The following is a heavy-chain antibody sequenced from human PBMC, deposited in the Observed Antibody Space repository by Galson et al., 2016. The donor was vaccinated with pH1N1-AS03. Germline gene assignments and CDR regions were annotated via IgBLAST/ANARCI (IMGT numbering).Heavy chain of an antibody. CDR3: ARAETFYDHFFDF. J-gene: IGHJ4*02. CDR1: GYSFIDFA. CDR2: IKGGNVNT. V-gene: IGHV1-3*01. Sequence: QSGAEVKEPGASVKVSCKASGYSFIDFAVHWVRQAPGQRLEWMGWIKGGNVNTESSQKFQGRVTITRDTSASTAYLELSSLRSEDTAVYYCARAETFYDHFFDFWGQGTLVTVSS. D-gene: IGHD2/OR15-2a*01.